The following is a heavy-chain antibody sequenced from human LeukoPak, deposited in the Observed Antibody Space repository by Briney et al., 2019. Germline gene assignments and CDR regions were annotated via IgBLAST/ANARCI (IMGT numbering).Heavy chain of an antibody. J-gene: IGHJ3*02. CDR2: ISYDGSDK. D-gene: IGHD2-2*01. V-gene: IGHV3-30*03. Sequence: GGSLRLSCAASGFTFSSYGMHWVRQAPGKGLEWVAVISYDGSDKYYADSVKGRFTISRDNSKNTVYLQMNSLRAEDTAVYYCARGRGYCSSTSCYWDAFDIWGQGTMVTVSS. CDR3: ARGRGYCSSTSCYWDAFDI. CDR1: GFTFSSYG.